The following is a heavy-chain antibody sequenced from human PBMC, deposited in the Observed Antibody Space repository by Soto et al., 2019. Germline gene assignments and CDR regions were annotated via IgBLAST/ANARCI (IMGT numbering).Heavy chain of an antibody. CDR1: GFTLSSYG. J-gene: IGHJ3*02. CDR3: AKEFGYGSGSPDAFAI. V-gene: IGHV3-23*01. CDR2: ISGSGGST. D-gene: IGHD3-10*01. Sequence: GGSLRLSCAASGFTLSSYGMSWVRQAPGKGLEWVSAISGSGGSTYYADSVKGRFTISRDNSKNTLYLQMNSLRAEDMAVYYCAKEFGYGSGSPDAFAICGQGTMVTVSS.